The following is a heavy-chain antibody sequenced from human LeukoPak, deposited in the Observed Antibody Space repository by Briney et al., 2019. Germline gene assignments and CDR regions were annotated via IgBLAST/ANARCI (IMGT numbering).Heavy chain of an antibody. Sequence: TGGSLRLSCAASRFTFSNAWMNWVRQAPGKGLGWVGRIKSNADGETTDYASPVKGRFTISRDDSNNMVYLQMNSLKIEDTAVYYCAIDEPNYAPYDFDYWGQGTLVTVSS. J-gene: IGHJ4*02. CDR3: AIDEPNYAPYDFDY. D-gene: IGHD4/OR15-4a*01. CDR2: IKSNADGETT. CDR1: RFTFSNAW. V-gene: IGHV3-15*01.